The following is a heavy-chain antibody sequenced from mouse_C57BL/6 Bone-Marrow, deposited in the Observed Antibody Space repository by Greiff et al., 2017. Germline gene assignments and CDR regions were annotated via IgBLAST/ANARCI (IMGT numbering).Heavy chain of an antibody. D-gene: IGHD3-2*02. CDR3: TRGSSGYWYFDV. CDR2: IDPETGGT. J-gene: IGHJ1*03. V-gene: IGHV1-15*01. CDR1: GYTFTDYE. Sequence: VKLQESGAELVRPGASVTLSCKASGYTFTDYEMHWVKQTPVHGLEWIGAIDPETGGTAYNQKFKGKAILTADKSSSTAYMELRSLTSEDSAVYYGTRGSSGYWYFDVWGTGTTVTVSS.